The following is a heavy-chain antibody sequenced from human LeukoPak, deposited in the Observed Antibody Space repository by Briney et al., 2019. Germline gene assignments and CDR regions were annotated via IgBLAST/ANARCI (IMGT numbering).Heavy chain of an antibody. CDR3: ARYPPPHMARGAFDI. D-gene: IGHD3-10*01. CDR1: GFTVSSNY. Sequence: PGGSLRLSCAASGFTVSSNYMSWVRQAPGKGLERVSVIYSGGSTYYADSVKGRFTISRDNSKNTLYLQMNSLRAEGTAVYYCARYPPPHMARGAFDIWGQGTMVTVSS. V-gene: IGHV3-53*01. CDR2: IYSGGST. J-gene: IGHJ3*02.